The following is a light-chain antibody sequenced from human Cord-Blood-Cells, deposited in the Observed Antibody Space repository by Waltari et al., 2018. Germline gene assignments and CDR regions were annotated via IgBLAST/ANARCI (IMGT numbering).Light chain of an antibody. CDR2: AAS. J-gene: IGKJ2*01. Sequence: IQLTPSPSSLSASVGDRVTITCRASQGISSYLAWYQQKPGKAPKILIYAASTLQSGVPSRFSGSGSGTDFTLTISSLQHEDFATYYCQQLNSYPPYTFGQGTKLEIK. CDR1: QGISSY. V-gene: IGKV1-9*01. CDR3: QQLNSYPPYT.